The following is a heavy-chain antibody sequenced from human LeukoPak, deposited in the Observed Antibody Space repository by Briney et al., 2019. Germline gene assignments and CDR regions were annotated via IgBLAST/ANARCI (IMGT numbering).Heavy chain of an antibody. J-gene: IGHJ5*02. Sequence: PSETLSLTCAVYGGSFSGYYWSWIRQPPGKGLEWIGEINHSGSTYYNPSLKSRVTISVDTSKNQFSLKLSSVTAADTAVYYCARDWESSSWYLNWFDPWGQGTLVTVSS. CDR2: INHSGST. V-gene: IGHV4-34*01. D-gene: IGHD6-13*01. CDR3: ARDWESSSWYLNWFDP. CDR1: GGSFSGYY.